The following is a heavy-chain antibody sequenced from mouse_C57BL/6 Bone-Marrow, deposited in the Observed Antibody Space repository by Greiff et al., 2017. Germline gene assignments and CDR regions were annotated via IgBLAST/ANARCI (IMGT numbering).Heavy chain of an antibody. V-gene: IGHV1-53*01. J-gene: IGHJ1*03. CDR2: INPSNGGT. D-gene: IGHD2-3*01. CDR3: ARWDGYYLYWYFDV. CDR1: GYTFTSYW. Sequence: QVQLQQPGTELVKPGASVKLSCKASGYTFTSYWLHWVKQRPGQGLEWIGNINPSNGGTNYNEKFKSKATLTVDKSSSTAYMQLSSLTSEDSAVYYCARWDGYYLYWYFDVWGTGTTVTVSS.